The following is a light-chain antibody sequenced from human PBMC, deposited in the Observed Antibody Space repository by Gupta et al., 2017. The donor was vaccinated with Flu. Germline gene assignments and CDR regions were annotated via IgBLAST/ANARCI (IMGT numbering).Light chain of an antibody. J-gene: IGKJ1*01. CDR2: WAS. Sequence: DIVMTQSPDSLAVSLGERATINCKSSQSVLYSSNNKNYLAWYQQKPGQPPKLLIYWASTRESGVPDRFSGSGSGTDFTLTIRSLQAEDVAVYYCQQDVGTPQTFGQGTKVEIK. V-gene: IGKV4-1*01. CDR3: QQDVGTPQT. CDR1: QSVLYSSNNKNY.